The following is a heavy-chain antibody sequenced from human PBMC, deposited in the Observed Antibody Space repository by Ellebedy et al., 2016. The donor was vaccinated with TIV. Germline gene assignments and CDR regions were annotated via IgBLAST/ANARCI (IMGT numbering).Heavy chain of an antibody. J-gene: IGHJ3*02. CDR2: IRQDGSEK. Sequence: GESLKISCAASGFSFSSYWMTWVRQAPGKGLEWVANIRQDGSEKYYVDSVTGRFTISRDNAKNSLYLQMNSLRAEETAVYYCATDGSYGDYLSPTHAFIMWGQGTLVTVSA. D-gene: IGHD4-17*01. CDR3: ATDGSYGDYLSPTHAFIM. CDR1: GFSFSSYW. V-gene: IGHV3-7*01.